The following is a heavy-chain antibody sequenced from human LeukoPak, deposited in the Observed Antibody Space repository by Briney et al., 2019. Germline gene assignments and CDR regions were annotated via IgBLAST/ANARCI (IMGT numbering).Heavy chain of an antibody. CDR2: IIPILGIA. V-gene: IGHV1-69*04. CDR3: ASTTGHYLFGM. J-gene: IGHJ4*02. D-gene: IGHD3-16*01. CDR1: GGTFSSYA. Sequence: SVKVSCKASGGTFSSYAISWVRQAPGQGLEWMGRIIPILGIANYAQKFQGRVTITADKSTSTAYMELSSLRSEDTAVYYCASTTGHYLFGMWGQGTLVTVSS.